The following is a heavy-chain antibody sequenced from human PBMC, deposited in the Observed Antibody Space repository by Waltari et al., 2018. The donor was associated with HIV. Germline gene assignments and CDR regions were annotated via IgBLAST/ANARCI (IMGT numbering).Heavy chain of an antibody. J-gene: IGHJ4*02. D-gene: IGHD5-18*01. CDR1: GFSFTTFA. Sequence: EVQLLASGRSLLQPVVSLRLACAAAGFSFTTFARLWVRQSQGKGLEWVSSISSSGETTRYAESLEGRLAIARDNSNNSLYLQINSPRADDTAIYYCAKMPKSWLLAAGTFDYWGQGTLVTVSS. CDR3: AKMPKSWLLAAGTFDY. V-gene: IGHV3-23*01. CDR2: ISSSGETT.